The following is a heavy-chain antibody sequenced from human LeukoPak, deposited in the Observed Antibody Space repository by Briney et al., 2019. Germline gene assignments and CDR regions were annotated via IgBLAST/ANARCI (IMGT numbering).Heavy chain of an antibody. D-gene: IGHD3-10*01. CDR2: IWYDGSNK. J-gene: IGHJ4*02. Sequence: GGSLRLSCAASGFTFSSYGMHWVRQAPGKGLEWVAVIWYDGSNKYYPDSVKGRFPISRDNSKHTLYLPMHSLRPEHTAVYYCAREAYYYGSGSYYYYWGQGTLVTVSP. CDR1: GFTFSSYG. CDR3: AREAYYYGSGSYYYY. V-gene: IGHV3-33*01.